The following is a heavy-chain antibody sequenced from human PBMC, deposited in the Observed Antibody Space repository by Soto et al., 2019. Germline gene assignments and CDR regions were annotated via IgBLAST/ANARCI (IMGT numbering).Heavy chain of an antibody. CDR2: VSTGGDVT. V-gene: IGHV3-23*01. D-gene: IGHD6-6*01. CDR3: AKGIYSSSTRSFDY. Sequence: PGGSLGPSCAASGLPFSSYGMNWVRQAPGKGLEWVSVVSTGGDVTYYADSVKGRFTISRDNSKNTLYLQMNSLRVEGTAVYYCAKGIYSSSTRSFDYWGQGTLVTVSS. CDR1: GLPFSSYG. J-gene: IGHJ4*02.